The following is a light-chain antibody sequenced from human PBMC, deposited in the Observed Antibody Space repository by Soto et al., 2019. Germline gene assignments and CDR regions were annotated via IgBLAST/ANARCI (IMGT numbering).Light chain of an antibody. V-gene: IGKV3-15*01. CDR2: GAS. CDR1: QSVSSN. CDR3: QQYNDWPRT. Sequence: EIVMTQSPATVSVSTGERVTLSCRASQSVSSNLAWYQQKPGQAPRLLIYGASTRATDIPVRFSGSGSGTEFTLTISSLQSEDFAVYYCQQYNDWPRTFGQGTKVDIK. J-gene: IGKJ1*01.